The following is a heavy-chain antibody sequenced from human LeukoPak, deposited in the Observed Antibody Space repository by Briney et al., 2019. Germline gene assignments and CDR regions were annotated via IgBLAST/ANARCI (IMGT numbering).Heavy chain of an antibody. J-gene: IGHJ4*02. D-gene: IGHD6-13*01. Sequence: PVGSLRLSCAASGFTFSSFAMHWVRQAPGKRLEWVAVISYDGSNKYFADSVKGRFTISRDNSKNTLYLQMNSLRAEDTAVYYCARDQMIAAAGLDYWGQGTLVTVPS. CDR3: ARDQMIAAAGLDY. V-gene: IGHV3-30-3*01. CDR1: GFTFSSFA. CDR2: ISYDGSNK.